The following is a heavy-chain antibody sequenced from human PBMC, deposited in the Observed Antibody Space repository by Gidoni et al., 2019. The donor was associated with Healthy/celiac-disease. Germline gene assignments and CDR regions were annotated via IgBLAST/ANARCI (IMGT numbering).Heavy chain of an antibody. Sequence: QVQLVESGGGVVQPGRSMGLSCAASGFTFSSYGMHWVRQAPGKGLEWVAVISYDGSNKYYADSVKGRFTISRDNSKNTLYLQMNSLRAEDTAVYYGAKGGYYYDSSGYLGFDYWGQGTLVTVSS. J-gene: IGHJ4*02. V-gene: IGHV3-30*18. CDR3: AKGGYYYDSSGYLGFDY. D-gene: IGHD3-22*01. CDR2: ISYDGSNK. CDR1: GFTFSSYG.